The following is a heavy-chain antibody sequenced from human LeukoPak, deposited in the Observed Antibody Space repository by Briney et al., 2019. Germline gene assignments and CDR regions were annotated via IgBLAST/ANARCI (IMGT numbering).Heavy chain of an antibody. J-gene: IGHJ4*02. CDR1: GFTFSSYW. Sequence: GGSLRLSCAASGFTFSSYWMSWVRQAPGKGLEWVANIKQDGSGKYYVDSVKGRFTISRDNAKNSLYLQMNSLRAEDTAVYYCARDSGSYYSNFDYWGQGTLVTVSS. D-gene: IGHD1-26*01. CDR2: IKQDGSGK. V-gene: IGHV3-7*01. CDR3: ARDSGSYYSNFDY.